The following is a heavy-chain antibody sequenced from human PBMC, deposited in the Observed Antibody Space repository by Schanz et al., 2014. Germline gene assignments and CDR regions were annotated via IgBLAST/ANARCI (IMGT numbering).Heavy chain of an antibody. CDR1: GDSMSSGGYY. V-gene: IGHV4-31*03. CDR2: IYDSGNT. Sequence: QVQLQESGPGLVKPSQTLSLTCNVSGDSMSSGGYYWNWIRQHPGKGLEWIGYIYDSGNTYYNPSLKSRVPMSIDTSKTQFSRKLAFVTAADTAVYYCARCLRNYDIMTGYNLSFDYWGLGTLVTVSS. CDR3: ARCLRNYDIMTGYNLSFDY. J-gene: IGHJ4*02. D-gene: IGHD3-9*01.